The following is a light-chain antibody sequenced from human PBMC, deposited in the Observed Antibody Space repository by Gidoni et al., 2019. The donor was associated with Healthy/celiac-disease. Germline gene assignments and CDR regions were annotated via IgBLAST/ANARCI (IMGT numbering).Light chain of an antibody. Sequence: DIQMTESPSSLSVSGGDRVTITCRASQSISSDLHWYQQKPGKAPKLLIYAASSLQSGGPSRCIGSRAGTDFTLTIISLQPEDVATYYCQQSYSTPLTFGGGTKVEIK. CDR3: QQSYSTPLT. V-gene: IGKV1-39*01. J-gene: IGKJ4*02. CDR1: QSISSD. CDR2: AAS.